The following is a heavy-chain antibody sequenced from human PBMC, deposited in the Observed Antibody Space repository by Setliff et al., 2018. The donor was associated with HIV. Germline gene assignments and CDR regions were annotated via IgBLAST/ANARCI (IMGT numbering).Heavy chain of an antibody. V-gene: IGHV3-7*01. J-gene: IGHJ4*02. CDR3: ARGGRSGSLDY. CDR1: GFTFSYYW. CDR2: IKEDGDDK. Sequence: SCAASGFTFSYYWMSWVRQAPGKGLEWVANIKEDGDDKDYVDSVKGRFTISRDNAKNSLYLQMNSVRADDTAVYYCARGGRSGSLDYWGQGTLVTVSS. D-gene: IGHD3-10*01.